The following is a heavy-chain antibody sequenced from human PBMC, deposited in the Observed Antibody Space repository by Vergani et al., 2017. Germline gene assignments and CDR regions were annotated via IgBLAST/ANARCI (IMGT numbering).Heavy chain of an antibody. J-gene: IGHJ1*01. Sequence: QVQLQESGPGLVKPSQTLSLTCTVSGGSFSTGGQSWTWLRQSAGKGLEWIGRIYTSGASNYNPSLRSRAIMSVDASKKQFSLKLTSVTAAATAIYFCARTESVILRYFHCALWGQGTLVTVSS. CDR2: IYTSGAS. V-gene: IGHV4-61*02. CDR1: GGSFSTGGQS. D-gene: IGHD3-9*01. CDR3: ARTESVILRYFHCAL.